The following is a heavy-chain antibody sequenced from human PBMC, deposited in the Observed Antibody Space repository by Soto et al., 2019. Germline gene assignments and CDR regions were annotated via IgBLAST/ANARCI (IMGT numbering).Heavy chain of an antibody. CDR3: AGYYYDSSGYYLPFDY. Sequence: SVKVSCKASGGPFSSYAISWVRQAPGQGLEWMGGIIPIFGTANYAQKFQGRVTITADESTSTAYMELSSLRSEDTAVYYCAGYYYDSSGYYLPFDYWGQGTLVTVSS. J-gene: IGHJ4*02. V-gene: IGHV1-69*13. D-gene: IGHD3-22*01. CDR2: IIPIFGTA. CDR1: GGPFSSYA.